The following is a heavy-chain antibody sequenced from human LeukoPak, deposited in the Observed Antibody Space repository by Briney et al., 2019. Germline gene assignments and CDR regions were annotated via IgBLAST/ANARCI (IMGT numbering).Heavy chain of an antibody. D-gene: IGHD4-17*01. J-gene: IGHJ5*02. CDR1: GFTFSSNY. CDR3: ATNLTTGS. V-gene: IGHV3-66*01. CDR2: IYSGGTT. Sequence: GGSLRLSCLVSGFTFSSNYMSWVRQTPRKGLEWVSVIYSGGTTKYAVSVKGRFTIYRDTSKNTLYLQMNSLRVEDMAVYYCATNLTTGSWGQGTMVTVSS.